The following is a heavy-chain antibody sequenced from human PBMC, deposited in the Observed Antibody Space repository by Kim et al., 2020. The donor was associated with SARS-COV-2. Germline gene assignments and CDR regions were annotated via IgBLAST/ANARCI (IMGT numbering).Heavy chain of an antibody. CDR2: IYYSGST. J-gene: IGHJ6*02. Sequence: SETLSLTCTVSGGSVSSGSYYWSWIWQPPGKGLEWIGYIYYSGSTNYNPSLKSRVTISVDTSKNQFSLKLSSVTAADTSVYYCARDQSSGAIGVEDYYYYSGMDVWGQGTTVTVSS. V-gene: IGHV4-61*01. CDR3: ARDQSSGAIGVEDYYYYSGMDV. D-gene: IGHD3-16*02. CDR1: GGSVSSGSYY.